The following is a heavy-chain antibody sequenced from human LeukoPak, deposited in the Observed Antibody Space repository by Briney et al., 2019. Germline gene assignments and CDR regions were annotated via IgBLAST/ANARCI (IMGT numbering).Heavy chain of an antibody. D-gene: IGHD4-23*01. CDR3: AKDAEQTTVVTPGYFDY. CDR2: ISWNSGSI. J-gene: IGHJ4*02. CDR1: GFTFDDYA. Sequence: PGGSLRLSCAASGFTFDDYAMHWVRQAPGKGLEWVSGISWNSGSIGYADSVKGRFTISRDNAKNSLYLQMNSLRAEDTALYYCAKDAEQTTVVTPGYFDYWGQGTLVTVSS. V-gene: IGHV3-9*01.